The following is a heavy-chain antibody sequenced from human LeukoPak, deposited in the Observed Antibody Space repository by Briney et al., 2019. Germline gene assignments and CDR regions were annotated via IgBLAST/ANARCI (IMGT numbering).Heavy chain of an antibody. D-gene: IGHD6-13*01. CDR1: GGTFRSYA. J-gene: IGHJ5*02. CDR3: ARDLRRIAAAGRRENWFDP. CDR2: IIPIFGTA. V-gene: IGHV1-69*06. Sequence: SVTVSCKASGGTFRSYAISWVRQAPGQGLAWMGGIIPIFGTANYAQKFQGRVTITADKSTSTAYMELSSLRSEDTAVYYCARDLRRIAAAGRRENWFDPWGQRTLVTVSS.